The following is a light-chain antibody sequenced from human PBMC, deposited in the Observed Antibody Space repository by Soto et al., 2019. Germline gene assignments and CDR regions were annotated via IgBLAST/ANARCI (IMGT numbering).Light chain of an antibody. CDR3: QQYNNWPPLT. V-gene: IGKV3-15*01. CDR2: GAS. Sequence: EIVMTQSPATLSVSPGERATLSCRASQSVSSNLAWYQQKPGQAPRLLIYGASTRATGVPARFSGSGSGTECTPPISSLQSEDFAVYYWQQYNNWPPLTFGGGTKVEI. J-gene: IGKJ4*01. CDR1: QSVSSN.